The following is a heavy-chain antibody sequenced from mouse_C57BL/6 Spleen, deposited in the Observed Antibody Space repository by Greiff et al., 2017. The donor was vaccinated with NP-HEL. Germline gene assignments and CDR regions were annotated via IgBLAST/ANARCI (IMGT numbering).Heavy chain of an antibody. CDR2: ISDGGSYT. J-gene: IGHJ1*03. CDR3: ARGSRSFDV. D-gene: IGHD1-1*01. V-gene: IGHV5-4*03. Sequence: EVKVVDSGGGLVKPGGSLKLSCAASGFTFSSYAMSWVRQTPEKRLEWVATISDGGSYTYYPDNVKGRFTISRDNAKNNLYLQMSHLKSEDTAMYYCARGSRSFDVWGTGTTVTVSS. CDR1: GFTFSSYA.